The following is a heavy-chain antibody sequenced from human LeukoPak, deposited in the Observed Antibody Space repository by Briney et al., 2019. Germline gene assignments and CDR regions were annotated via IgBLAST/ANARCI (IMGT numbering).Heavy chain of an antibody. Sequence: SETLSLTCTVSGGSIRSSYYYWGWIRQPPGKGLEWIGSIYDSGSTYYNPSLKSRVTISVDTSKNQFSLKLNSVTTADTAVYYCARVGRTVPAAIANFFDYWGQGTLVTVSS. CDR2: IYDSGST. CDR1: GGSIRSSYYY. V-gene: IGHV4-39*01. D-gene: IGHD2-2*02. J-gene: IGHJ4*02. CDR3: ARVGRTVPAAIANFFDY.